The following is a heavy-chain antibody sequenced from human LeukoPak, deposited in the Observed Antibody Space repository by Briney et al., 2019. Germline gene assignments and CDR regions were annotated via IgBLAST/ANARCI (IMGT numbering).Heavy chain of an antibody. D-gene: IGHD3-3*01. V-gene: IGHV1-18*01. J-gene: IGHJ6*03. CDR3: ARAWSRRDYYYYMDV. CDR1: GYTFTIYG. Sequence: ASVTVSCKASGYTFTIYGISWVRQAPGQGLEWMGWISAYNGNTHYAQKLQGRVTMTTDTSTSTAYMELRSLRSDDTAVYYCARAWSRRDYYYYMDVWGKGTTVTVSS. CDR2: ISAYNGNT.